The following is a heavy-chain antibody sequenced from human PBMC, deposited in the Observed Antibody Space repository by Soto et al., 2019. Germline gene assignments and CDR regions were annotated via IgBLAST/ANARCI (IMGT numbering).Heavy chain of an antibody. Sequence: GGSLRLSCVASGFTCSSYAMSWVRQAPVKGLEWVSAITGSGAGTYYADSVRGRFTISRDNSKNTLYLQMNSLRAEDTAVYYCAKYTSGWDFDHWGQGTLVTVSS. CDR3: AKYTSGWDFDH. V-gene: IGHV3-23*01. D-gene: IGHD6-19*01. J-gene: IGHJ4*02. CDR1: GFTCSSYA. CDR2: ITGSGAGT.